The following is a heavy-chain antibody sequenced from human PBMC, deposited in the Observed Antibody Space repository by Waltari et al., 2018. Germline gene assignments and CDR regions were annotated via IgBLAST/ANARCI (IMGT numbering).Heavy chain of an antibody. D-gene: IGHD1-26*01. CDR2: INPNSGGT. Sequence: QVHLVPSGAAVQKPGASVKVSCKDSGYTFTGYQIPWVRQAPGQGLEWMGWINPNSGGTNYAQNFQGRVTITRDTSIRTAYMELSRLRSDDTAMYYCARDLVVGSGDYWGQGTLVTVSS. J-gene: IGHJ4*02. CDR1: GYTFTGYQ. V-gene: IGHV1-2*02. CDR3: ARDLVVGSGDY.